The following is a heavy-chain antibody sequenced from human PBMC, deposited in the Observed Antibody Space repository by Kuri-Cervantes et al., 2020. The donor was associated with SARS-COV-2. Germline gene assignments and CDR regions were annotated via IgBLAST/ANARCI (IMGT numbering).Heavy chain of an antibody. D-gene: IGHD5-12*01. CDR2: IRYDGSNK. CDR1: GFTFSSYA. CDR3: AKDLGGYDRGAFDI. J-gene: IGHJ3*02. V-gene: IGHV3-30*02. Sequence: GGSLRLSCAASGFTFSSYAMSWVRLAPGKGLEWVAFIRYDGSNKYYADSVKGRFTISRDNSKNTLYLQMNSLRAEDTAVYYCAKDLGGYDRGAFDIWGQGTMVTVSS.